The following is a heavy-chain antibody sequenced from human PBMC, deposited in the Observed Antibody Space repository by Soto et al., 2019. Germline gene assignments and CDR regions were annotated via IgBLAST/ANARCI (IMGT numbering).Heavy chain of an antibody. CDR3: ARWKGSSSFYYYYGMDV. J-gene: IGHJ6*02. CDR1: GFTFSSYA. Sequence: GALRLSCAASGFTFSSYAMSWVRQAPGKGLEWVSAISGSGGSTYYADSVKGQVTISADKSISTAYLQWSSLKASDTAMYYCARWKGSSSFYYYYGMDVWGQGTTVTVSS. D-gene: IGHD6-6*01. CDR2: ISGSGGST. V-gene: IGHV3-23*01.